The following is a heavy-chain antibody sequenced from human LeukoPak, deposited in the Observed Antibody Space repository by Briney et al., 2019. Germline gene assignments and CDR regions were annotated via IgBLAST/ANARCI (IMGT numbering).Heavy chain of an antibody. CDR2: IYYTGST. CDR1: GGSLSDHY. V-gene: IGHV4-59*08. D-gene: IGHD4-17*01. Sequence: SETLSLTCAVYGGSLSDHYWTWIRQPPGKGLELIGYIYYTGSTNYNPSLKSRVTISVDTSKNQFSLKLSSVTAADTAVYYRARQGTTVTSNWFDPWGQGTLVTVSS. J-gene: IGHJ5*02. CDR3: ARQGTTVTSNWFDP.